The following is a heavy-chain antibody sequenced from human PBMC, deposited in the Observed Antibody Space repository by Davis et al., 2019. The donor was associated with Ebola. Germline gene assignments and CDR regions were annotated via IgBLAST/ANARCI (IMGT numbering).Heavy chain of an antibody. CDR1: GFSLSAIGMC. CDR3: ARILSPVDPGDY. V-gene: IGHV2-70*16. D-gene: IGHD5-12*01. J-gene: IGHJ4*02. Sequence: SGSMQVKSTPTLTLTCTFSGFSLSAIGMCVNWIRQHPGKALEWLARIDWDDDKFYSTSLKTRLTISKDTSKNQVVLTMTNMDPVDTATYYCARILSPVDPGDYWGQGTLVTVSS. CDR2: IDWDDDK.